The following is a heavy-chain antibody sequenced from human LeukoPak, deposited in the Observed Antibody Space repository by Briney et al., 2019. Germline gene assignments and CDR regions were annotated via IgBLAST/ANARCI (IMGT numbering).Heavy chain of an antibody. CDR1: GGSISPFY. CDR3: ARETSGPPTD. CDR2: IYYSGST. Sequence: SETLSLTCTVSGGSISPFYWSWIRQPPGKGLEWIGYIYYSGSTNYNPSLKSRVTISVDTSKNQFSLKLSSVTAADTAVYYCARETSGPPTDWGQGTLVTVSS. V-gene: IGHV4-59*01. J-gene: IGHJ4*02. D-gene: IGHD5-12*01.